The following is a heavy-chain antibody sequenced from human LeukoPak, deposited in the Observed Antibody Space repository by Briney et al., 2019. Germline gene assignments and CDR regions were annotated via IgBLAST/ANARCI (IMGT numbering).Heavy chain of an antibody. V-gene: IGHV3-30*02. CDR2: LRRDGSDK. J-gene: IGHJ4*02. D-gene: IGHD5-18*01. CDR3: AKDHSQNFDY. Sequence: PGGSLRLSCAASGFTFSIYGMHWIRQAPGKGLEWVAFLRRDGSDKYYADSVKGRFTISRDNSKNTVYLQMNSLRPEDTAVYYCAKDHSQNFDYWGQGTLVTVSS. CDR1: GFTFSIYG.